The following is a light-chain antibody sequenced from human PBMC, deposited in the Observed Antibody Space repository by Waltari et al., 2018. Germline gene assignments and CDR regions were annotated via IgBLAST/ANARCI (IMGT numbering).Light chain of an antibody. J-gene: IGLJ3*02. CDR2: RSD. Sequence: QSVLTQPPSASGTPGPGVTIPSSGGASNIGNNAVTLYQKVPGKAPKLLIFRSDRRPAGVPDRFSGSKSGTSASLAISGLQSEDEADYYCAAWDDSLNGRWVFGGGTKVTVL. V-gene: IGLV1-44*01. CDR1: ASNIGNNA. CDR3: AAWDDSLNGRWV.